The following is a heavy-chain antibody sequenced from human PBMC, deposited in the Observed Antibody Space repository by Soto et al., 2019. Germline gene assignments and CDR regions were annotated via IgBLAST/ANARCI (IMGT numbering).Heavy chain of an antibody. Sequence: SETLSLTCTVSGGSISSGGYYWSWIRQHPGKGLEWIGYIYYSGSTYYNPSLKSRVTISVDTSKNQFSLKLSSVTAADTAVYYFARDLTGTSTPQGWFDPWGQGTLVTVSS. CDR1: GGSISSGGYY. J-gene: IGHJ5*02. CDR3: ARDLTGTSTPQGWFDP. D-gene: IGHD1-7*01. V-gene: IGHV4-31*02. CDR2: IYYSGST.